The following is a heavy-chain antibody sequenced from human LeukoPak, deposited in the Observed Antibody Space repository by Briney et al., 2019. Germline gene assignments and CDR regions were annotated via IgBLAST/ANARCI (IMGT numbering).Heavy chain of an antibody. CDR3: AKDSSNYYDSSGYFDYYMDV. D-gene: IGHD3-22*01. CDR2: IYSGGST. CDR1: GFTVSSNY. V-gene: IGHV3-66*01. J-gene: IGHJ6*03. Sequence: GGSLRLSCAASGFTVSSNYMSWVRQAPGKGLEWVSVIYSGGSTYYADSVKGRFTISRDNSKNTLYLQMNSLRAEDTAVYYCAKDSSNYYDSSGYFDYYMDVWGKGTTVTVSS.